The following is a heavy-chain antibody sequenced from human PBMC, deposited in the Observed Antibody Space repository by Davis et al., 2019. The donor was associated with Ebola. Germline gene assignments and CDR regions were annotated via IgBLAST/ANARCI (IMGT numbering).Heavy chain of an antibody. CDR1: GFTFSNAW. J-gene: IGHJ4*02. Sequence: PGGSLRLSCAASGFTFSNAWMSWVRQAPGKGLEWVGRIKSKTDGGTTDYAAPVKGRFTISRDDSKNTLYLQMNSLKTEDTAVYYCTTVTLQFGHDSSGYLFDYWGQGTLVTVSS. CDR2: IKSKTDGGTT. CDR3: TTVTLQFGHDSSGYLFDY. D-gene: IGHD3-22*01. V-gene: IGHV3-15*01.